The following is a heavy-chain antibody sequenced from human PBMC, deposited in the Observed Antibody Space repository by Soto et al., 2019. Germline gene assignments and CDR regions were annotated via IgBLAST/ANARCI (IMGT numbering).Heavy chain of an antibody. V-gene: IGHV4-39*01. Sequence: PSETLSLTCTVSGGSISSSSYYWGWIRQPPGKGLEWIGSIYYSGSTYYNPSLKSRVTISVDTSKNQFSLKLSSVTAADTAVYYCARHKICISTSCPYWFDPWGQGTLVTVSS. CDR2: IYYSGST. D-gene: IGHD2-2*01. J-gene: IGHJ5*02. CDR1: GGSISSSSYY. CDR3: ARHKICISTSCPYWFDP.